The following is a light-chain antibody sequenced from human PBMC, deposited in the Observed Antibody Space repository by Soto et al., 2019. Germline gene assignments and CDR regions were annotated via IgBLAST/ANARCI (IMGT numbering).Light chain of an antibody. CDR3: QQYHNWPYT. J-gene: IGKJ5*01. V-gene: IGKV3-11*01. CDR1: QSVSLS. Sequence: EIVLTQSPATLSLSPGGRATLSCRASQSVSLSLAWYQQKPGQAPRLLIYDASKRASGVPARFSGSGSGTDFTLTISSLQSEDLAVYYCQQYHNWPYTFGQGTRLEI. CDR2: DAS.